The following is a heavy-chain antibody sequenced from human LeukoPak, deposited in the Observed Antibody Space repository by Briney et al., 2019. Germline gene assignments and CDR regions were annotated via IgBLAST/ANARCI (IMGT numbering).Heavy chain of an antibody. Sequence: SETLSLTCTVSGGSISSSSYYWGWIRQPPGKGLEWIGSIYYSGSTYYNPSLKSRVTISVDTSKNPFSLKLSSVTAADTAVYYCARLHGDLPWDDYWGQGTLVTVSS. J-gene: IGHJ4*02. CDR3: ARLHGDLPWDDY. V-gene: IGHV4-39*01. D-gene: IGHD4-17*01. CDR1: GGSISSSSYY. CDR2: IYYSGST.